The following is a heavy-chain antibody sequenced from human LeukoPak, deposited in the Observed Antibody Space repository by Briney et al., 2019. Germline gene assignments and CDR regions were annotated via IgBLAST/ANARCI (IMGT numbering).Heavy chain of an antibody. V-gene: IGHV4-59*08. CDR2: IYYSGST. Sequence: SETLSLTCTVSGGSISSYYWSWIRQPPGKGLEWIGYIYYSGSTNYNPSLKSRVTISVDTSKNQFSLRLSSVTAADTAVYYCARHSSGWYDDYYYGMDVWGQGTTVTVSS. D-gene: IGHD6-19*01. CDR1: GGSISSYY. CDR3: ARHSSGWYDDYYYGMDV. J-gene: IGHJ6*02.